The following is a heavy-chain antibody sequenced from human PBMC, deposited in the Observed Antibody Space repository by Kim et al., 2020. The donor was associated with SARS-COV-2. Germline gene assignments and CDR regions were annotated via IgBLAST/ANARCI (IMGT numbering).Heavy chain of an antibody. CDR1: GFTFSSYC. D-gene: IGHD2-15*01. Sequence: GGSLRLSCVASGFTFSSYCMHWVRQAPGKGLVWVSGVNSDGSSTCYADSVKGRFTISRDNARNTLYLQMNSLRAEDTAVYYCASLSTGYGRDKLDYWGQGTLVTVSS. CDR3: ASLSTGYGRDKLDY. J-gene: IGHJ4*02. CDR2: VNSDGSST. V-gene: IGHV3-74*01.